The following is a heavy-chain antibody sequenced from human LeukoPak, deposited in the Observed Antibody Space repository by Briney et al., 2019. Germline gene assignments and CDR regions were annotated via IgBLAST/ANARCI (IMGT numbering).Heavy chain of an antibody. V-gene: IGHV4-39*07. CDR1: GGSISSSSYY. CDR2: INHSGST. J-gene: IGHJ5*02. D-gene: IGHD2-21*02. Sequence: SETLSLTCTVSGGSISSSSYYWGWIRQPPGTGLEWIGEINHSGSTNYNPSLKSRVTISVDTSKNQFSLKLSSVTAADTAVYYCAREKGARHIVVVTAISPTVWFGPWGQGTLVTVSS. CDR3: AREKGARHIVVVTAISPTVWFGP.